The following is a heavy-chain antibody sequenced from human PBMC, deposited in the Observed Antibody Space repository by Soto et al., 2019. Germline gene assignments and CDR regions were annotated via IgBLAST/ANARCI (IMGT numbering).Heavy chain of an antibody. V-gene: IGHV4-39*01. CDR2: IYYSGST. Sequence: PPETLSPTCTVSGGSISSSSYYWGWIRQTPGKGLEWIGSIYYSGSTYYNPSLKSRVTISVDTSKNQFSLKLSSVTAADTAVYYCARHIEYYDFWSGYRYGMDVWGQGTTVTVSS. CDR3: ARHIEYYDFWSGYRYGMDV. J-gene: IGHJ6*02. CDR1: GGSISSSSYY. D-gene: IGHD3-3*01.